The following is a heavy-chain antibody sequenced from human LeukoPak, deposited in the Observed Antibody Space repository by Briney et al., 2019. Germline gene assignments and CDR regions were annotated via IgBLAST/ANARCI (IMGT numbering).Heavy chain of an antibody. D-gene: IGHD3-16*01. CDR2: ISESGGNT. CDR1: GFTFNTYG. Sequence: GGSLRLSCTASGFTFNTYGMTWVRQAPGKGLEWVSSISESGGNTDDADSVKGRFTISRDNSNNTVYLQMNSLRAEDTAVYYCARDRLKRPPVMDYWGQGILVTVSS. V-gene: IGHV3-23*01. CDR3: ARDRLKRPPVMDY. J-gene: IGHJ4*02.